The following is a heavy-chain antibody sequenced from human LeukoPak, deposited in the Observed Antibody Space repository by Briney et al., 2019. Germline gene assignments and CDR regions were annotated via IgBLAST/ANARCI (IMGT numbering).Heavy chain of an antibody. CDR3: ARHSYDFWSGYDY. J-gene: IGHJ4*02. V-gene: IGHV4-39*01. CDR1: DGSITNDHYY. Sequence: PSETLSLTCSVSDGSITNDHYYWGWIRQPPGKGLEWIATIYDRATTYSNPSPKSRVTISVDRSKNQFSLKVNSVTDADTAVYYCARHSYDFWSGYDYWGQGTLVTVSS. CDR2: IYDRATT. D-gene: IGHD3-3*01.